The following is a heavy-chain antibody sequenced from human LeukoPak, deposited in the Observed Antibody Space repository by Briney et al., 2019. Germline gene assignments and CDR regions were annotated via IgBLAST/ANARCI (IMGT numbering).Heavy chain of an antibody. CDR1: GFTFSSYG. CDR2: IWYDGSNK. Sequence: GGSLRLSCAASGFTFSSYGMHWVRQAPGKGLEWVAVIWYDGSNKYYADSVKGRFTISRDNSKNTLYLQMNSLRAEDMALYYCAKSRSLKASFDYWGQGTLVTVSS. V-gene: IGHV3-33*06. CDR3: AKSRSLKASFDY. J-gene: IGHJ4*02.